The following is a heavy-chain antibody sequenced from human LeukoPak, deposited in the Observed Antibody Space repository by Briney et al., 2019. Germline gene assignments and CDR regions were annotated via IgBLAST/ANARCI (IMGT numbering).Heavy chain of an antibody. CDR1: GYTFTSYG. J-gene: IGHJ6*02. CDR2: INTNTGNP. V-gene: IGHV7-4-1*02. Sequence: ASVKVSCKASGYTFTSYGISWVRQAPGQGLEWMGWINTNTGNPTYAQGFTGRFVFSLDTSVSTAYLQISSLKAEDTAVYYCARDDSSSWYRNGMDVWGQGTTVTVSS. D-gene: IGHD6-13*01. CDR3: ARDDSSSWYRNGMDV.